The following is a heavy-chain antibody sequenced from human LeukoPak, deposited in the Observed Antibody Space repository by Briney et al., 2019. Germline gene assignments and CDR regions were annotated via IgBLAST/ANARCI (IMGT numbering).Heavy chain of an antibody. CDR2: IYYSGST. V-gene: IGHV4-59*01. D-gene: IGHD1-26*01. CDR1: GGSITSYY. CDR3: ARYTGSHFDF. Sequence: PSETLSLTCSVSGGSITSYYWSWIRQPPGKGLEWIGFIYYSGSTTYNPSLKSRVTISVDTTKNQFSLKLSSVTAADTAVYYCARYTGSHFDFWGQGTLVTVSS. J-gene: IGHJ4*02.